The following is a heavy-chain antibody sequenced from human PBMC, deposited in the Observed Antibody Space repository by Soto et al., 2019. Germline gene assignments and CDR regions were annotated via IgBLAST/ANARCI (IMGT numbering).Heavy chain of an antibody. Sequence: TGGSLRLSCAGSGFALSGSAMHWVRQAPGKGPEWVAVISYDGSNKFYADSVQGRFTISRDNSKDTLYLQMNSLRAEDTAVYYCARDRIAARSQSDIYYGMDVWGHGTTVTVSS. D-gene: IGHD6-6*01. CDR3: ARDRIAARSQSDIYYGMDV. J-gene: IGHJ6*02. V-gene: IGHV3-30-3*01. CDR1: GFALSGSA. CDR2: ISYDGSNK.